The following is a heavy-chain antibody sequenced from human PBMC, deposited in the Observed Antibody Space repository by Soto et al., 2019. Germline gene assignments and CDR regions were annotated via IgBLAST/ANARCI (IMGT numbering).Heavy chain of an antibody. CDR2: VYLSGST. Sequence: SETLSLTCNVSWGAITGYYWNWIRQSPWKGLEWVGYVYLSGSTNYNPSLKSRVTISVHMSKNQFSLRLTSVTSADTAVYYCSRERGAVASTADAFDIWGNGTMVTVSS. CDR3: SRERGAVASTADAFDI. J-gene: IGHJ3*02. D-gene: IGHD6-19*01. V-gene: IGHV4-59*01. CDR1: WGAITGYY.